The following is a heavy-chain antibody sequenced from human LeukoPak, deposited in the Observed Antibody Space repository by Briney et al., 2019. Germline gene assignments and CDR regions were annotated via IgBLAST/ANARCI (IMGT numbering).Heavy chain of an antibody. CDR3: ARVKDTARFDP. D-gene: IGHD5-18*01. Sequence: SETLSPTCTVSGYSISSGYYWAWIRQPPGKGLEWIGSMYHSGNTYYNPSLKSRVTIAVDTSKNQFSLKLSSVTTADTAVYYCARVKDTARFDPWGQGTLVTVSS. CDR1: GYSISSGYY. V-gene: IGHV4-38-2*02. CDR2: MYHSGNT. J-gene: IGHJ5*02.